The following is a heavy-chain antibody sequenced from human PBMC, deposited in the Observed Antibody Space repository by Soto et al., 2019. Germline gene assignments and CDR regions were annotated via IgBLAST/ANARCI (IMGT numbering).Heavy chain of an antibody. D-gene: IGHD3-10*01. Sequence: DVQLLESGGGLVKPGGSLRLSCETSGFNFSDYSMSWVRQAPGEGLEWVSFISSSSSFIYNAESVEGRFSVSRDNARNLMYLEMSSLRVEHTAIYYCAKDCGSGDGFDYWGQGTLVAVSS. V-gene: IGHV3-21*01. J-gene: IGHJ4*02. CDR1: GFNFSDYS. CDR2: ISSSSSFI. CDR3: AKDCGSGDGFDY.